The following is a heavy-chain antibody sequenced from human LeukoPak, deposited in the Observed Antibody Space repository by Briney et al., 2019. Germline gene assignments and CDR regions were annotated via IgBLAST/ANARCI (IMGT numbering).Heavy chain of an antibody. CDR1: GFTFSDYY. CDR2: ISSSGSTI. D-gene: IGHD3-22*01. J-gene: IGHJ4*02. CDR3: ARDQSYYYDSSGYYHY. Sequence: KTGGSLRLSCAASGFTFSDYYMSWIRQAPGKGLEGVSYISSSGSTIYYADSVKGRFTISRDNAKNSLYLQMNSLRAEDTAVYYCARDQSYYYDSSGYYHYWGQGTLVTVSS. V-gene: IGHV3-11*04.